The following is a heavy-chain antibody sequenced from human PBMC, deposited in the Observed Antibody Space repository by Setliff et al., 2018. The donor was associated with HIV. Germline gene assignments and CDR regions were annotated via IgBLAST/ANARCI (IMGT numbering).Heavy chain of an antibody. CDR3: ARDLGLGNSYGRTDY. D-gene: IGHD5-18*01. V-gene: IGHV3-74*01. CDR2: INSDGSSA. J-gene: IGHJ4*02. CDR1: GFTFSSYW. Sequence: GGSLRLSCAASGFTFSSYWMHWVRQAPGKGLAWVSRINSDGSSASYADSVKGRFTIFRDNARNTLYLQMNSLKAEDTAVYYCARDLGLGNSYGRTDYWGQGTLVTVSS.